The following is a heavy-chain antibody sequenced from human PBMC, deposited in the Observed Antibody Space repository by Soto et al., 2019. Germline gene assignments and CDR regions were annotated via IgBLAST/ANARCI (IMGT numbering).Heavy chain of an antibody. CDR3: ARDKARQQLGGNYYYGIDV. CDR1: GGTFGNSA. Sequence: QVQLVQSGAEVKKPGSSVTVSCKASGGTFGNSAISWVRQAPGQGLEWMGGIIPILPTPDYAQKFQGRVTITADESTSTGYLELTSLRSEDTAVYYCARDKARQQLGGNYYYGIDVWGQGTTVTVSS. D-gene: IGHD3-3*02. CDR2: IIPILPTP. J-gene: IGHJ6*02. V-gene: IGHV1-69*12.